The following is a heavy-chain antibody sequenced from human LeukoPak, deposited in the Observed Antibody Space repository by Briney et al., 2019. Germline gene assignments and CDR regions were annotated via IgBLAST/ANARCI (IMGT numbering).Heavy chain of an antibody. Sequence: TLSLTCTVSGGSISSGSYYWSWIRQPAGKGLEWIGRIYTSGSTNYNPSLKSRVTISVDTSKNQFSLKLSSVTAADTAVYYCARAKKFGHRYSNLDYWGQGTLVTVSS. CDR3: ARAKKFGHRYSNLDY. V-gene: IGHV4-61*02. D-gene: IGHD6-13*01. CDR1: GGSISSGSYY. J-gene: IGHJ4*02. CDR2: IYTSGST.